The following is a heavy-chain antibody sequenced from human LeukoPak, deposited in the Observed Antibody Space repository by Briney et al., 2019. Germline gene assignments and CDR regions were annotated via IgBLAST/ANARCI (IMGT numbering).Heavy chain of an antibody. D-gene: IGHD2-2*01. CDR3: ARGGIVVVPAAHAFDI. J-gene: IGHJ3*02. CDR1: GGTFSSYA. Sequence: GSSVKVSCKASGGTFSSYAISWVRKAPGQGLEWMGGIIPIFGTANYAQKFQGRVTITTDESTSTAYMELSSLRSEDTAVYYCARGGIVVVPAAHAFDIWGQGTMVTVSS. V-gene: IGHV1-69*05. CDR2: IIPIFGTA.